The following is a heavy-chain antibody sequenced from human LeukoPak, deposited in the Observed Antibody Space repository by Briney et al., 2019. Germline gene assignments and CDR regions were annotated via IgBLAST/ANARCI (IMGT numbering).Heavy chain of an antibody. CDR1: GFTFSSYP. CDR2: ISGSGGST. Sequence: GGSLRHSCAASGFTFSSYPMSWVRQAPGKGLEWVSAISGSGGSTYYADSVKGRFTISRDNSKNTLYLQMNSLRAEDTAVYYCAKDSAGATSPYYFDHWGQGTLVTVSS. J-gene: IGHJ4*02. D-gene: IGHD1-26*01. CDR3: AKDSAGATSPYYFDH. V-gene: IGHV3-23*01.